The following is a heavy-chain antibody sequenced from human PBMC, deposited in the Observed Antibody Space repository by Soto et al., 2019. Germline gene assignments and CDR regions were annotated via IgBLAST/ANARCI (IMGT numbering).Heavy chain of an antibody. V-gene: IGHV3-33*01. Sequence: LRISYATSGFTISSYCMHWVRQAPGKVLEWVAVIWYDGSNKYYADSVKGRFTISRDNSKNTLYLQMNSLRAEDTAVYYCARGPKKVTTYYYYYYGMDVWGQGT. CDR2: IWYDGSNK. J-gene: IGHJ6*02. CDR1: GFTISSYC. CDR3: ARGPKKVTTYYYYYYGMDV. D-gene: IGHD1-1*01.